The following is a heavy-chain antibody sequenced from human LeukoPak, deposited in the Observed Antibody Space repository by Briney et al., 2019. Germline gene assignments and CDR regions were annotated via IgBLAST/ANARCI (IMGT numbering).Heavy chain of an antibody. CDR2: ISWNSGSI. CDR1: GFTFDDYA. D-gene: IGHD6-13*01. V-gene: IGHV3-9*03. CDR3: AKDMAAAGNGDAFDI. Sequence: GRSLRLSCAASGFTFDDYAMHWVRQAPGKGLEWVSGISWNSGSIGYADSVKGRFTISRDNAKNSLYLQMNSLRAEDMALYYCAKDMAAAGNGDAFDIWGQGTMVTVSS. J-gene: IGHJ3*02.